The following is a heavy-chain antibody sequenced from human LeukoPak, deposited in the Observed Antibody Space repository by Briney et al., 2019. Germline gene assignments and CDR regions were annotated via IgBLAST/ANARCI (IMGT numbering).Heavy chain of an antibody. Sequence: GGSLRLSCAASGFTFSDYYMSWIRQAPGKGLEWVSYISSSGSTIYYADSVKGRFTISRDNAKNSLYLQMNSLRAEDTAVYYCARVSVLRRNYYYGMEVWGQGTTVTVSS. CDR2: ISSSGSTI. J-gene: IGHJ6*02. CDR1: GFTFSDYY. V-gene: IGHV3-11*01. CDR3: ARVSVLRRNYYYGMEV.